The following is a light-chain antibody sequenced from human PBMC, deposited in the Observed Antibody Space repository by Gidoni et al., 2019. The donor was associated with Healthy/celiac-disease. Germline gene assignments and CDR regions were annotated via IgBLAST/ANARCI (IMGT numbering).Light chain of an antibody. CDR3: QQRSNWLIT. CDR1: QSVSSY. J-gene: IGKJ5*01. Sequence: EMELTQYPATLSLSPGERATLSCRASQSVSSYLAWYQQKPGQAPSLLLYDASNRATGIPARFSGSGSGTDFTLTISSLEPEDFAVYYCQQRSNWLITFGQGTRLEIK. CDR2: DAS. V-gene: IGKV3-11*01.